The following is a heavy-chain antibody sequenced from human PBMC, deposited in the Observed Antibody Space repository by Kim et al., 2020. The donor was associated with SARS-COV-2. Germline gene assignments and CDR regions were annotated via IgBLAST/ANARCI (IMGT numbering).Heavy chain of an antibody. D-gene: IGHD5-18*01. Sequence: GGSLRLSCAASGFTFSSYGMHWVRQAPGKGLEWVAVISYDGSNKYYADSVKGRFTISRDNSKNTLYLQMNSLRAEDTAVYYCAKTEDSYGADFDYWGQGTLVTVSS. V-gene: IGHV3-30*18. CDR1: GFTFSSYG. CDR3: AKTEDSYGADFDY. CDR2: ISYDGSNK. J-gene: IGHJ4*02.